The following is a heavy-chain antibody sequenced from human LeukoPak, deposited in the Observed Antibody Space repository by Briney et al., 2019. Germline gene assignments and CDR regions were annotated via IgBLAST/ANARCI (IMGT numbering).Heavy chain of an antibody. Sequence: SVTVSCKASGGTFSGYAISWVRQAPGQGLEWMGGIIPIFGTATYAQTFQGRLTITADESTTTAYMELSSLRSEDTAVYYCAREIAASGLNWFDPWGQGTLVTVSS. J-gene: IGHJ5*02. CDR2: IIPIFGTA. D-gene: IGHD6-13*01. CDR1: GGTFSGYA. V-gene: IGHV1-69*13. CDR3: AREIAASGLNWFDP.